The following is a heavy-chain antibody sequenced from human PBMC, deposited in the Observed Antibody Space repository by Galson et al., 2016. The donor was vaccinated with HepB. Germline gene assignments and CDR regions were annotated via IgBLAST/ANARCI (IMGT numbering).Heavy chain of an antibody. J-gene: IGHJ4*02. Sequence: LRLCYAACGFTFSSDSMNWVRHGPGKGLEWDSSIRSSSNYIYYAGSVKGRFTISRDNAKNSLYRQMSSLRAEDTAVYFCARDGSIFDYWGQGTLVTVSS. CDR3: ARDGSIFDY. CDR2: IRSSSNYI. D-gene: IGHD2/OR15-2a*01. V-gene: IGHV3-21*01. CDR1: GFTFSSDS.